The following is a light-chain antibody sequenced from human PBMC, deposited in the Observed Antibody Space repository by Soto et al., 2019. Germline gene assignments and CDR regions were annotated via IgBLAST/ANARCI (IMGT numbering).Light chain of an antibody. V-gene: IGLV2-8*01. CDR3: SSYAGTSYIV. CDR2: AVN. Sequence: QSVMTPPHSASGSPGQSVTISCTGTSSDVGGYNYVPWYHQHPGKAPKLIIYAVNKSPSGVPDRFSGSKSGNTASLTVSGLQAEDEAYYYCSSYAGTSYIVVGSGTKVTVL. CDR1: SSDVGGYNY. J-gene: IGLJ1*01.